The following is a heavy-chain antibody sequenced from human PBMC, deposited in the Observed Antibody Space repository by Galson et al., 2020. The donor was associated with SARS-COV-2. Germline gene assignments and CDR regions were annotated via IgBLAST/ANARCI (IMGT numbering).Heavy chain of an antibody. CDR1: GGSISSSIYF. CDR3: ARHGRGELLFPFDY. V-gene: IGHV4-39*01. J-gene: IGHJ4*02. D-gene: IGHD1-26*01. CDR2: TYDSGST. Sequence: SETLSLTCIVSGGSISSSIYFWGWIRQPPGKGLQWIGTTYDSGSTYYDPSLKSRLTISVDTSKNQFSLKLSSVTAADTAVYYCARHGRGELLFPFDYWGQGILVTVSS.